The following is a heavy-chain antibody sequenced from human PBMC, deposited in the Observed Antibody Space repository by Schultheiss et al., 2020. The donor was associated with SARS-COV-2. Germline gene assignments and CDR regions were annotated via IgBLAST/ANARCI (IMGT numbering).Heavy chain of an antibody. J-gene: IGHJ4*02. CDR1: GFTFSSYG. CDR3: ARAQSVTTVTTPLDY. V-gene: IGHV3-NL1*01. CDR2: IYSGGST. Sequence: GASLKISCAASGFTFSSYGMHWVRQAPGKGLEWVSVIYSGGSTYYADSVKGRFTISRDNAKNSLYLQMNSLRAEDTAVYYCARAQSVTTVTTPLDYLGQGTLVTGSS. D-gene: IGHD4-17*01.